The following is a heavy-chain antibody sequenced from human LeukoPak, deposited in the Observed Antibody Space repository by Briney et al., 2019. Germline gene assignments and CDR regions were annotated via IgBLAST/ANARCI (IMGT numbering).Heavy chain of an antibody. CDR3: ARQDVVVITAATYYYGMDV. D-gene: IGHD2-2*01. CDR2: IYYSGST. CDR1: GGSISSYY. Sequence: SETLSLTCTVSGGSISSYYWNWIRQPPGKGLEWIGYIYYSGSTNYNPSLNSRVTISVDTSKNQFSLKLSSVTAADTAVYYCARQDVVVITAATYYYGMDVWGQATTVTVSS. V-gene: IGHV4-59*08. J-gene: IGHJ6*02.